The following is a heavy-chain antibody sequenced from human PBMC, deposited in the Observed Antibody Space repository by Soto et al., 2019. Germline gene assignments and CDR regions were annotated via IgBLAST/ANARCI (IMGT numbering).Heavy chain of an antibody. V-gene: IGHV4-34*01. Sequence: PSETLSLTCAVYGGSFSGYYCSWIRQPPGKGLEWIGEINHSGSTNYNPSLKSRVTISVDTSKNQFSLKLSSVTAADTAVYYCARGLRYFDWLLYHGYYYGMDVWGQGTTVTVSS. CDR1: GGSFSGYY. D-gene: IGHD3-9*01. CDR2: INHSGST. J-gene: IGHJ6*02. CDR3: ARGLRYFDWLLYHGYYYGMDV.